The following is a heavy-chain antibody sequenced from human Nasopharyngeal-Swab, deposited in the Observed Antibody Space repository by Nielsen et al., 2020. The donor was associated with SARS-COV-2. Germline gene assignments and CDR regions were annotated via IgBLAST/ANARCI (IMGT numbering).Heavy chain of an antibody. CDR1: GFTFSSYG. V-gene: IGHV3-30*03. Sequence: GGSLRLSCAASGFTFSSYGMHWVRQAPGKGLEWVAVISYDGSNKYYADSVKGRFTISRDNSKNTLYLQMNSLRAEDTAVYYCAHNRIGYYYYMDVWGKGTTVTDSS. CDR3: AHNRIGYYYYMDV. CDR2: ISYDGSNK. D-gene: IGHD1-1*01. J-gene: IGHJ6*03.